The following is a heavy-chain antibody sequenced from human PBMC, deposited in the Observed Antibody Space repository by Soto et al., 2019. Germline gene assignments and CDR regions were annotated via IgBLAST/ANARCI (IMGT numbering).Heavy chain of an antibody. J-gene: IGHJ4*02. CDR2: IYWDDDP. CDR1: GFSLMTAGLG. CDR3: SHGTRHFDY. D-gene: IGHD1-1*01. V-gene: IGHV2-5*02. Sequence: QITLKESGPTLVQPTQTLTLTCSFSGFSLMTAGLGVGWFRQPPGKALEWLALIYWDDDPRYSSSLKSRLTITKDTSKNQVVLTMTNMGPVDTDTYYCSHGTRHFDYWGQGTLVTVSS.